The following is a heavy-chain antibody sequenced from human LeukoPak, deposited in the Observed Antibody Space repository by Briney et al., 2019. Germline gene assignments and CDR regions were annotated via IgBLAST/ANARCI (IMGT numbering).Heavy chain of an antibody. CDR3: ARGGGAYYYDNSGYYRLGFDY. Sequence: ASVKVSCKASGYTFTSYDINWVRQAPGLGLEWMGWMNFSSGNTGYAQKFQGRVTMTRNTSISTAYMELSSLRSEDTAVYYCARGGGAYYYDNSGYYRLGFDYWGQGTLVTVSS. CDR1: GYTFTSYD. V-gene: IGHV1-8*01. D-gene: IGHD3-22*01. J-gene: IGHJ4*02. CDR2: MNFSSGNT.